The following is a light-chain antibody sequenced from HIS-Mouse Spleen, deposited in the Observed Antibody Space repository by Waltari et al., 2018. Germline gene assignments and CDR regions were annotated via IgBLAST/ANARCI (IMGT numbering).Light chain of an antibody. CDR3: NSRDSSGNHLV. CDR1: SLRSYY. V-gene: IGLV3-19*01. CDR2: DKN. Sequence: SSELTQDPAVSVALGQTVRITCQGDSLRSYYASWYQQKPGQAPLLVIYDKNNRPSGIPDRLSGCSSGNTASLTITGAQAEDEADYYCNSRDSSGNHLVFGGGTKLTVL. J-gene: IGLJ2*01.